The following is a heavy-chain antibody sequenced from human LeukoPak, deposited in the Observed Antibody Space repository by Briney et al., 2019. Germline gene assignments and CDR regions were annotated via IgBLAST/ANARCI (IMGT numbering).Heavy chain of an antibody. CDR3: ARDIRLNASGWNVIDY. Sequence: SQTLSLTCAISGDSVSSNSAAWNWIRQSPSRGLEWLGRTYYRSKWYNDYAVSVKSRITINPDTSKNQFSLQLNSVTPEDTAVYYCARDIRLNASGWNVIDYWGQGTQVTVSS. D-gene: IGHD6-19*01. CDR1: GDSVSSNSAA. J-gene: IGHJ4*02. CDR2: TYYRSKWYN. V-gene: IGHV6-1*01.